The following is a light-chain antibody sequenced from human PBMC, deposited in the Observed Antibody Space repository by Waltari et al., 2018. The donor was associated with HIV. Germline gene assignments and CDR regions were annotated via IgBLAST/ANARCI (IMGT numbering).Light chain of an antibody. CDR2: EAT. CDR1: SSDVGGYNF. CDR3: SSYAGSSTLM. Sequence: QSALTQPPSASGSPGQSVTISCTGTSSDVGGYNFVSWYQQHPGKAPKLLIFEATKRPSGVHDRFSGSKSGNTASLTVSGLQAEDEADYYCSSYAGSSTLMFGGGTKLTVL. J-gene: IGLJ3*02. V-gene: IGLV2-8*01.